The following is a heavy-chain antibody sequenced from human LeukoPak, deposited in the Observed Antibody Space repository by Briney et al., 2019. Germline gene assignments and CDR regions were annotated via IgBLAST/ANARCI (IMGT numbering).Heavy chain of an antibody. CDR2: IYYSGST. CDR3: ARDGYCSSTSCSGETSFDY. J-gene: IGHJ4*02. CDR1: GGSISSSSYY. D-gene: IGHD2-2*03. V-gene: IGHV4-39*07. Sequence: SETLSLTCTVSGGSISSSSYYWGWIRQPPGKGLEWIGSIYYSGSTYYNPSLKSRVTISVDTSKNQFSLKLSSVTAADTAVYYCARDGYCSSTSCSGETSFDYWGRGTLVTVSS.